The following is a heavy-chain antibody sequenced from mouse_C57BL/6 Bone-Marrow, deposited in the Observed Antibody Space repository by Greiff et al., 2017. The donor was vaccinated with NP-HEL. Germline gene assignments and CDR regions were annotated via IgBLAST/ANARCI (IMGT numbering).Heavy chain of an antibody. V-gene: IGHV1-81*01. Sequence: VQVVESGAELARPGASVKLSCKASGYTFTSYGISWVKQRTGQGLEWIGEIYPRSGNTYYNEKFKGKATLTADKSSSTAYMELRSLTSEDSAVYVCARRELRLRKDYWGQGTTLTVSS. CDR3: ARRELRLRKDY. J-gene: IGHJ2*01. D-gene: IGHD3-2*02. CDR1: GYTFTSYG. CDR2: IYPRSGNT.